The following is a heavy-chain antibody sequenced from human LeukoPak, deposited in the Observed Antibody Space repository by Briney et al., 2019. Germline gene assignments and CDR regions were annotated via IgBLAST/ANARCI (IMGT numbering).Heavy chain of an antibody. D-gene: IGHD2-15*01. CDR3: AREEVVVAANAFDI. CDR1: GGSFSGYY. CDR2: INHSGST. V-gene: IGHV4-34*01. Sequence: SETLSLTCAVYGGSFSGYYWSWIRQPPGKGLKWIGEINHSGSTNYNPSLKSRVTISVDTSKNQFSLKLSSVTAADTAVYYCAREEVVVAANAFDIWGQGTMVTVSS. J-gene: IGHJ3*02.